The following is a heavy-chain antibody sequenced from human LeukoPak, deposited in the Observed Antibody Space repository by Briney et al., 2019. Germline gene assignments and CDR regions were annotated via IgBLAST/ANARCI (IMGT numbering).Heavy chain of an antibody. J-gene: IGHJ4*02. V-gene: IGHV4-59*01. D-gene: IGHD6-13*01. CDR3: AIGYSSSWEHFDY. CDR2: IYYSGST. CDR1: GGSISSYY. Sequence: PSETLSLTCTVSGGSISSYYWSWIRQPPGKGLEWIGYIYYSGSTNYNPSLKSRVTISVDTSKNQFSLKLSSVTAADTAVYYCAIGYSSSWEHFDYWGQGTLVTVSS.